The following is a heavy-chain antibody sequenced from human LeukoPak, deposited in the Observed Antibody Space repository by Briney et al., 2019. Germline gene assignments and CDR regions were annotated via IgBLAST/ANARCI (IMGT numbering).Heavy chain of an antibody. CDR1: GFTFSSYA. CDR2: ISYDGADK. Sequence: PGGSLRLSCVASGFTFSSYAMHWVRQAPGKGLEWVTVISYDGADKYYIDSVRGRFTVSRDNSKNTLYLQMNSLTTDDTAAYYCARDRSPQMYGYFESWGQGTLVTVSS. V-gene: IGHV3-30*04. J-gene: IGHJ4*02. D-gene: IGHD2-8*01. CDR3: ARDRSPQMYGYFES.